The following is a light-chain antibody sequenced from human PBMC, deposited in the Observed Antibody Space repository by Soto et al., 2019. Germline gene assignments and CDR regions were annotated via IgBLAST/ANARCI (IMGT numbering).Light chain of an antibody. CDR1: QRIDTS. J-gene: IGKJ3*01. Sequence: EIVMTQSPATLSVSPGERATLSCRASQRIDTSLAWYQQRPGQAPRLLLYNAATRATGIPARFSGRGFGTEFTLTISSLQSEGFALYYCQQYYKWAPFTFGPGTKVDI. CDR2: NAA. CDR3: QQYYKWAPFT. V-gene: IGKV3-15*01.